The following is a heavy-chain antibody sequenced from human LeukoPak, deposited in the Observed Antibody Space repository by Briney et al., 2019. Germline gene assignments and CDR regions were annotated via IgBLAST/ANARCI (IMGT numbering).Heavy chain of an antibody. Sequence: PGGSLRLSCAASGFDFNNYNMNWVRQAPGKGLEWVSSITSSGTYIYYADSVKGRFTISRDNAKNSLYLQMNSLRPEDTAVYYCARDPNSGSYGDYYYYYMDVWGKGTTVTISS. D-gene: IGHD1-26*01. CDR2: ITSSGTYI. J-gene: IGHJ6*03. V-gene: IGHV3-21*01. CDR3: ARDPNSGSYGDYYYYYMDV. CDR1: GFDFNNYN.